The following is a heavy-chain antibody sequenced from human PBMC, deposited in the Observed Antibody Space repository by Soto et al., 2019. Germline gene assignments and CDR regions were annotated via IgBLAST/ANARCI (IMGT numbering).Heavy chain of an antibody. CDR2: IYYSGST. J-gene: IGHJ6*02. D-gene: IGHD2-2*01. Sequence: SATLSLTCTVSGGSISSGGYYWSWIRQHPGKGLEWIGYIYYSGSTYYNPSLKSRVTISVDTSKNQFSLKLSSVTAADTAVYYCARDCSSTSCSPFSVRGMDVWGQGTTVTVSS. CDR3: ARDCSSTSCSPFSVRGMDV. CDR1: GGSISSGGYY. V-gene: IGHV4-31*03.